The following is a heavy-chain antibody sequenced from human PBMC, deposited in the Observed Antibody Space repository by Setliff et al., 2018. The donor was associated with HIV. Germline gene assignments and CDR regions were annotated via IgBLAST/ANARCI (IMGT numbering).Heavy chain of an antibody. CDR1: EDTFNSYT. CDR2: TIPVLSMS. J-gene: IGHJ4*02. Sequence: SVKVSCKASEDTFNSYTIHWVRQTPGQGLEWMGRTIPVLSMSNFALKFQGRGSIFADKSTSTAYLGLNGLTSGDTAIYYCATSFGSGVAPFDDWGQGTLVTVSS. D-gene: IGHD3-10*01. CDR3: ATSFGSGVAPFDD. V-gene: IGHV1-69*02.